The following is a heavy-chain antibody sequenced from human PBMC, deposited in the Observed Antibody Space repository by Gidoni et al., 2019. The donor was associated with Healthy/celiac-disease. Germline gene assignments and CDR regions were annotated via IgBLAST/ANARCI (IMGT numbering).Heavy chain of an antibody. V-gene: IGHV3-48*03. D-gene: IGHD6-19*01. CDR2: ISSSGSTI. CDR3: ARELVVTAGRAFYYYYGMDV. J-gene: IGHJ6*02. CDR1: GFTFSSYE. Sequence: EVQLVESGGGLVQPGGSLRLSCAASGFTFSSYEMNWVRQAPGKGLEWVSYISSSGSTIYYADSVKGRFTISRDNAKNSLYLQMNSLRAEDTAVYYCARELVVTAGRAFYYYYGMDVWGQGTTVTVSS.